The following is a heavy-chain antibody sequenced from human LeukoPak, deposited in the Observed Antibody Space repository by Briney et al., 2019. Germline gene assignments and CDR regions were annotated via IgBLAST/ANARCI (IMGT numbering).Heavy chain of an antibody. CDR1: GFTFSNYW. CDR2: ISSDGTST. CDR3: ARARYCYSTNCYYFDY. V-gene: IGHV3-74*01. J-gene: IGHJ4*02. D-gene: IGHD2-2*01. Sequence: GGSLRLPCAASGFTFSNYWVHWVRQAPGKGLVWVSRISSDGTSTSSADSVKGRFTISRDNAKNTLYLQMNSLGAEDTAVYYCARARYCYSTNCYYFDYWGQGTLVTVSS.